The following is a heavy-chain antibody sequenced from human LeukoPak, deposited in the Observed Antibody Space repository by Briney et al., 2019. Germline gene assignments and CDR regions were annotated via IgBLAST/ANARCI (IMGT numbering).Heavy chain of an antibody. J-gene: IGHJ4*02. CDR3: AKDRGSGNYVFDY. CDR1: GFTFSSYA. Sequence: GGSLRLSCAASGFTFSSYAMNWVRQAPGKGLEWVSVISSRGGSTYYPDSVKGRFTVSRDNSKNTLYLQMNSLRADDTAVYYCAKDRGSGNYVFDYWGQGTLVTVSS. D-gene: IGHD3-10*01. CDR2: ISSRGGST. V-gene: IGHV3-23*01.